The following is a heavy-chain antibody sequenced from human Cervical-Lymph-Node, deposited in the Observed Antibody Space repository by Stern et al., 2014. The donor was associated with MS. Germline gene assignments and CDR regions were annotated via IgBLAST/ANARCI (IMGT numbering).Heavy chain of an antibody. D-gene: IGHD1-26*01. J-gene: IGHJ4*02. CDR2: ICDSVTP. V-gene: IGHV4-61*01. CDR3: GSSGGLCELVED. CDR1: GASVSSDSYY. Sequence: QVQLQESGPGLVKPSETLSLTCTVSGASVSSDSYYWIWVRQPPGQGLEWIVSICDSVTPNYNSPLKSRVTISKDTPQNQFSLKLTSVTAADTAVYYCGSSGGLCELVEDWGPGTLVTVSS.